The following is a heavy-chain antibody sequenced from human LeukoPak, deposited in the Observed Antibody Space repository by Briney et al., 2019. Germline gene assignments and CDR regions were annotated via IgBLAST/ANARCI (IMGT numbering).Heavy chain of an antibody. J-gene: IGHJ5*02. CDR2: IYYSGST. D-gene: IGHD1-14*01. V-gene: IGHV4-39*01. CDR1: GGSISSSSYY. CDR3: ARHGAPGSLAP. Sequence: SETLSLTCTVSGGSISSSSYYWGWIRQPPGKGLEWIGSIYYSGSTYYNPSLKSRVTISVDTSKNQFSLKLSSVTAADTAVYYCARHGAPGSLAPWGQGNLVTVSS.